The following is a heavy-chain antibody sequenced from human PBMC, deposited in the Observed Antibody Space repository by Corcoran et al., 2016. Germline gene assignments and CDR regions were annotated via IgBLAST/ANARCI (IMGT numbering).Heavy chain of an antibody. CDR1: GYTFTSYY. Sequence: QVQLVQSGAEVKKPGASVKVSCKASGYTFTSYYMHWVRQAPGQGLEWMGIINPSGGSTSYAQKFQGRVTMTRDTSTSTVYMELSSLRSEDTAVYYCARDRAPITMVRGGIMSAYYNYGMDVWGQGTTVTVSS. J-gene: IGHJ6*02. CDR2: INPSGGST. D-gene: IGHD3-10*01. V-gene: IGHV1-46*01. CDR3: ARDRAPITMVRGGIMSAYYNYGMDV.